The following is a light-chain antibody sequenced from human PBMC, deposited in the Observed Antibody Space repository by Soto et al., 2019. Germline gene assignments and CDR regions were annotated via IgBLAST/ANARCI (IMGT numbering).Light chain of an antibody. J-gene: IGKJ4*01. V-gene: IGKV3-11*01. CDR3: QQRCNWPDLT. Sequence: EIVLTQSPATLSLSPGERATLSCRASQSVSSYLAWYQQKPGQAPRLLIYGASNRATGIPARFSGSGSGTDFTLTISSLEPEDFAVYYCQQRCNWPDLTFGGGTKVEIK. CDR2: GAS. CDR1: QSVSSY.